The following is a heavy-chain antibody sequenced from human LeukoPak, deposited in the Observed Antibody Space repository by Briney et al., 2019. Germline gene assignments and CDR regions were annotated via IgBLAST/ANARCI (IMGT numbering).Heavy chain of an antibody. CDR1: GGSISSHY. Sequence: SETLSLTCTVSGGSISSHYWSWIRQPPGKGLEWIGYIYYSGSTNYNPSLKSRVTMSVDTSKNQFPLKLSSVTAADTAVYYCAREIPQYSSSSIGNWFDPWGQGTLVTVSS. J-gene: IGHJ5*02. CDR2: IYYSGST. D-gene: IGHD6-6*01. CDR3: AREIPQYSSSSIGNWFDP. V-gene: IGHV4-59*11.